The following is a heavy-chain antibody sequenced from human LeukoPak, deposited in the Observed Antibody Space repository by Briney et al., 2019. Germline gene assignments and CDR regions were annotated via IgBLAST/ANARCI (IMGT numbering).Heavy chain of an antibody. Sequence: GGSLRLSCAASGFTFSNYWMSWVRQAPGKGLEWVANIKQDGSETYYVASVRGRFIVSRDNAKNSVFLQMNSLRAEDTAVYYCARDFAAAVGWGQGTLVTVSS. V-gene: IGHV3-7*01. CDR3: ARDFAAAVG. CDR2: IKQDGSET. CDR1: GFTFSNYW. D-gene: IGHD6-13*01. J-gene: IGHJ4*02.